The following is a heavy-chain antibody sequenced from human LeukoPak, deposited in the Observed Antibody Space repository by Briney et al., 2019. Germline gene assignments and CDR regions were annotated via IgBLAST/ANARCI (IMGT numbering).Heavy chain of an antibody. CDR1: GGSINSYY. CDR3: ARGTLGPFGVVILDI. Sequence: SETLSLTCTVSGGSINSYYWSWIRQPPGKGLEWIGYIYYSGGTNYNPPLKSRVTISVDTSKNQFSLKLSSVTAADTAVYYCARGTLGPFGVVILDIWGQGTMVTVSS. CDR2: IYYSGGT. J-gene: IGHJ3*02. V-gene: IGHV4-59*01. D-gene: IGHD3-3*01.